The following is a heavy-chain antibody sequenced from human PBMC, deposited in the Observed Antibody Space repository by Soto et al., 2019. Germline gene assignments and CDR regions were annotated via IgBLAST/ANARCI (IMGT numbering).Heavy chain of an antibody. J-gene: IGHJ6*02. Sequence: GGSLRLSCAASGFTFSSYGMHWVRQAPGKGLEWVAVISYDGSNKYYADSVKGRFTISRDNSKNTLYLQMNSLRAEDTAVYYCASITMIVVVMRRGDQKDGMDVWGQGTTVTVSS. V-gene: IGHV3-30*03. D-gene: IGHD3-22*01. CDR2: ISYDGSNK. CDR3: ASITMIVVVMRRGDQKDGMDV. CDR1: GFTFSSYG.